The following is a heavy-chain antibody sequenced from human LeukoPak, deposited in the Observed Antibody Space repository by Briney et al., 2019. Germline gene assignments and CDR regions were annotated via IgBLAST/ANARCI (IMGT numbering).Heavy chain of an antibody. CDR2: ISAYNGNT. J-gene: IGHJ5*02. CDR3: ARSGYSYGPLLYNWFDP. Sequence: ASVKVSCKASGYTFTSYGISWVRQAPGQGLEWMGWISAYNGNTNYAQKLQGRVTMTTDTSTSTAYMELRSLRSEDTAVYYCARSGYSYGPLLYNWFDPWGQGTLVTVSS. V-gene: IGHV1-18*01. CDR1: GYTFTSYG. D-gene: IGHD5-18*01.